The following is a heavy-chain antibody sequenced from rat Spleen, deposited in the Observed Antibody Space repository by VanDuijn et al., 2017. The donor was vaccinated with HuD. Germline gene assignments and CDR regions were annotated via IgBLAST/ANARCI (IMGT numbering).Heavy chain of an antibody. CDR2: ISYSGST. CDR3: ALAAISTNWYFDF. Sequence: EVQLQESGPGLVKPSQSLSLTCSVTDYSITSNYWGWIRKFPGNKMEWMGYISYSGSTSYNPSLKSRISITRDTSKNQFFLQLNSVTTEDTATYYCALAAISTNWYFDFWGPGTMVTVSS. D-gene: IGHD1-2*01. J-gene: IGHJ1*01. V-gene: IGHV3-1*01. CDR1: DYSITSNY.